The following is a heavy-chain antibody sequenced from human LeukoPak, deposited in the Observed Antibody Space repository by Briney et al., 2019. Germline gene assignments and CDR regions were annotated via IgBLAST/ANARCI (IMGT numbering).Heavy chain of an antibody. CDR3: ARDRFGELFIDY. Sequence: GGSLRLSCAASGFTFSTYNMNWVRPAPGKGLEWVAVISYDGSNKYYADSVKGRFTISRDNSKNTLYLQMNSLRAEDTAVYYCARDRFGELFIDYWGQEPWSPSPQ. CDR1: GFTFSTYN. V-gene: IGHV3-30-3*01. CDR2: ISYDGSNK. J-gene: IGHJ4*01. D-gene: IGHD3-10*01.